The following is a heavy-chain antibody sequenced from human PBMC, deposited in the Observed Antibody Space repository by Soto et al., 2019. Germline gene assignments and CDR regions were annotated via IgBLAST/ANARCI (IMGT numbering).Heavy chain of an antibody. CDR1: GGSVSSGSFY. V-gene: IGHV4-39*07. CDR3: ARPTLRFLIDP. Sequence: SETLSLTCTVSGGSVSSGSFYWGWIRQPPGKGLEWIGNIYYNGDTYYNPSLKSRVTISVDTSKNQFSLKLSSVTAADTAVYYWARPTLRFLIDPWGQGTLVTVSS. CDR2: IYYNGDT. J-gene: IGHJ5*02. D-gene: IGHD3-3*01.